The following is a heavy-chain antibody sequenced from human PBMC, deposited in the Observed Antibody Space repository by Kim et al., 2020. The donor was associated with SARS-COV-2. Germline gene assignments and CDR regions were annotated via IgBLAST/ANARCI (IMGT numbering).Heavy chain of an antibody. CDR3: AREVLVPYPRFDY. D-gene: IGHD3-22*01. Sequence: SETLSLTCTVSGGSISSYYWSWIRQPPGKGLEWIGYIYYSGSTNYNPSLKSRVTISVDTSKNQFSLKLSSVTAADTAVYYCAREVLVPYPRFDYWGQGTLVTVSS. V-gene: IGHV4-59*01. J-gene: IGHJ4*02. CDR1: GGSISSYY. CDR2: IYYSGST.